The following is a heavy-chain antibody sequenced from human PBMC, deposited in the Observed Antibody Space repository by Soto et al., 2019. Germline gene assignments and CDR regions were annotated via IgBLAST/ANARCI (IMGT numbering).Heavy chain of an antibody. Sequence: QVQLQESGPGLVKPSETLSLTCTVSGDSITSYYWSWIRQPPGKALEWIGYIYYSGSTDNNPSLKSRVTISLDPAKKQFSLKLKSVTAADTAVYYCARDLGIGSGPFAAWGQGTMVTVSA. CDR2: IYYSGST. CDR3: ARDLGIGSGPFAA. J-gene: IGHJ3*01. CDR1: GDSITSYY. D-gene: IGHD2-2*03. V-gene: IGHV4-59*01.